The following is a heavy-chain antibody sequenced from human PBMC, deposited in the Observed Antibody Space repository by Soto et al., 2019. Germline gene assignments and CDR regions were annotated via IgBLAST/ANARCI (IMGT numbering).Heavy chain of an antibody. J-gene: IGHJ3*02. D-gene: IGHD6-6*01. CDR1: GGCFSGYY. CDR3: ARGRSRAARSRGGAFDI. V-gene: IGHV4-34*01. CDR2: INHSGST. Sequence: QVQLQQWGAGLLKPSETLSLTCAVYGGCFSGYYWSWIRQPPGKALEWIGEINHSGSTNYNQSLKSPVTFSVDTSKNQVSLKLSSVTAADTAVYYCARGRSRAARSRGGAFDIWGQGTMVTVSS.